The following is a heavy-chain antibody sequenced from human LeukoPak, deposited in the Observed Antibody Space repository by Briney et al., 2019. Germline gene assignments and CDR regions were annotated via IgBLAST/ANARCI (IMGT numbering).Heavy chain of an antibody. CDR2: INPNSGGT. D-gene: IGHD3-10*01. CDR3: ARVKGVGFGELPLDS. Sequence: GASVKVSCKASGYTFTGYYMHWVRQAPGQGLEWMGWINPNSGGTNYAQKFQGRVTMTRDTSISTAYMELSRLRSDDTAVYYCARVKGVGFGELPLDSWGQGTLVTVSS. V-gene: IGHV1-2*02. CDR1: GYTFTGYY. J-gene: IGHJ5*01.